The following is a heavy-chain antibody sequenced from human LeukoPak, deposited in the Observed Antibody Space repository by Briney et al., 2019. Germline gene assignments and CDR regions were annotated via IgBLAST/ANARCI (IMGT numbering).Heavy chain of an antibody. CDR2: IYGDESFT. D-gene: IGHD3-10*01. Sequence: GGSLRLSCVASGFTFSNYWMHWGRQAPGKGVVWVSRIYGDESFTNYADSVKGRFTISRDNAKHTLYLQMNSLRAEDTAVYYCAREVGSGNSDRYFDSWGQGTLVTVSS. CDR3: AREVGSGNSDRYFDS. J-gene: IGHJ4*02. CDR1: GFTFSNYW. V-gene: IGHV3-74*01.